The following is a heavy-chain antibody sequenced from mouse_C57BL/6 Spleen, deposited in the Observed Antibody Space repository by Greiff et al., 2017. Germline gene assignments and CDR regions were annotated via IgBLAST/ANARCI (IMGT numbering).Heavy chain of an antibody. V-gene: IGHV1-81*01. CDR2: INPRSGNT. J-gene: IGHJ3*01. D-gene: IGHD1-1*01. CDR1: GYTFTSYG. CDR3: TGYYGSSFALLAY. Sequence: VQLQQSGAELAKPGASVKLSCKASGYTFTSYGISWVKQRPGQGLEWIGEINPRSGNTYYNEKFKGKATLTADKSSSTAYMELHSLTSEDSAVYFTTGYYGSSFALLAYGGKETLVTVSA.